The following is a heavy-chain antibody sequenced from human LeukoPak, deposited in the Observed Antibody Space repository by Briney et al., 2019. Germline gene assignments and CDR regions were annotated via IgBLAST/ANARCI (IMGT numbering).Heavy chain of an antibody. Sequence: GSSVKGSCKASGGTFSSYAISWVRQAPGQGLEWLGRIIPILGIANYAQKSQSRVTSTADKSTSTAYMELRSLRSEDTAVYYCVKNYYDSSGYSNWFDPWGQGTLVTVSS. CDR1: GGTFSSYA. V-gene: IGHV1-69*04. CDR2: IIPILGIA. D-gene: IGHD3-22*01. J-gene: IGHJ5*02. CDR3: VKNYYDSSGYSNWFDP.